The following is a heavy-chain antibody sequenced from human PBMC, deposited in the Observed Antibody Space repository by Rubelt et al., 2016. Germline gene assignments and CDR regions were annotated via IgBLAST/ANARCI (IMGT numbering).Heavy chain of an antibody. CDR1: GFTFDDYA. J-gene: IGHJ3*02. Sequence: EVQLVESGGGLVQPGGSLRLSCAASGFTFDDYAMHWVRQAPGKGLEWVSVVYLGGETYYADSVKGRFTISRDNAKNSLYLQMNSLRAEDTAVYYCARFGDGDDLWSGSNDAFDIWGQGTMVTVSS. D-gene: IGHD3-3*01. V-gene: IGHV3-69-1*01. CDR2: VYLGGET. CDR3: ARFGDGDDLWSGSNDAFDI.